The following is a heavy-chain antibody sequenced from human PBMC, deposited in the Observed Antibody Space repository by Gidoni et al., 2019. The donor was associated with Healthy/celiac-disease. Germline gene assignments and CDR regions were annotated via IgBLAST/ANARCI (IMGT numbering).Heavy chain of an antibody. CDR1: GGSFSGYY. V-gene: IGHV4-34*01. Sequence: QVQLQQWGAGLLKPSETLSLTCAVYGGSFSGYYWSWIRQPPGKGLEWIGEINHSGSTNYNPSLKSRATISVDTSKNQFSLKLSSVTAADTAVYYCASPFYCSGGSCYSGPYDYWGQGTLVTVSS. J-gene: IGHJ4*02. D-gene: IGHD2-15*01. CDR2: INHSGST. CDR3: ASPFYCSGGSCYSGPYDY.